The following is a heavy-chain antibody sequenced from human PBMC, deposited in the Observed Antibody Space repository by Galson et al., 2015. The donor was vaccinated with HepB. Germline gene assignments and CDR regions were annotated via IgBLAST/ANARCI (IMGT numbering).Heavy chain of an antibody. D-gene: IGHD4-17*01. CDR3: AKVRADYGDYSFDY. CDR1: GFTFSSYA. CDR2: ISYDGSNK. J-gene: IGHJ4*02. V-gene: IGHV3-30*04. Sequence: LRLSCAASGFTFSSYAMHWVRQAPGKGLEWVAVISYDGSNKYYADSVKGRFTISRDNSKNTLYLQMNSLRAEDTAVYYCAKVRADYGDYSFDYWGQGTLVTVSS.